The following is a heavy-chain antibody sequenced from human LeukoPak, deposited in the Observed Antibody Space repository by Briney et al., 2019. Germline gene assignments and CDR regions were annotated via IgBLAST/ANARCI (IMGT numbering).Heavy chain of an antibody. CDR3: GRGIPVDY. CDR2: TSGNGGTK. CDR1: GFTFSNYY. J-gene: IGHJ4*02. Sequence: GGSLRLSCAASGFTFSNYYISWIRQAPGKGLEWVSYTSGNGGTKYDADSVKGRFIMTRDSAKKSVYLQMTSLRVEDTAVYYCGRGIPVDYWGQGLLVAVSS. V-gene: IGHV3-11*01.